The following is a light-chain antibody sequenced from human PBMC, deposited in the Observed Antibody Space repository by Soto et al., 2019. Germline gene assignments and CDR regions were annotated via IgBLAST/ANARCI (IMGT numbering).Light chain of an antibody. J-gene: IGKJ5*01. Sequence: DIQMTQSPSSLSASVGDRVTITCQASQDIRNSLSWYQQKPGNAPKVLISDASNLGTGVPSRFSGSGSGTDFSLTISSLQPEDVATYYCQQYDNLPLTFGQGTRLEIK. V-gene: IGKV1-33*01. CDR3: QQYDNLPLT. CDR1: QDIRNS. CDR2: DAS.